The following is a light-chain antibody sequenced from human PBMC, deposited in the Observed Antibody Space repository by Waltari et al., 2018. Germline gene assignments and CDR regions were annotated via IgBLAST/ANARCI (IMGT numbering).Light chain of an antibody. CDR3: SSYTSSSTYV. CDR1: SSDVGGYNY. J-gene: IGLJ1*01. Sequence: QSALTQPASVSGSPGQSITISCTGTSSDVGGYNYLSRYQQPPGNAPKLMIYDVSNRPSGVSNRFSGSKSGNTASLTISGLQAEDEADYYCSSYTSSSTYVFGTGTKVTVL. CDR2: DVS. V-gene: IGLV2-14*03.